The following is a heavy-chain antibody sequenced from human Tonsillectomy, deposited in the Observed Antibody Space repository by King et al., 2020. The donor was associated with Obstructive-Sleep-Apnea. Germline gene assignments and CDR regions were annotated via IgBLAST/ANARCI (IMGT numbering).Heavy chain of an antibody. CDR2: IHYIGTT. D-gene: IGHD3-16*01. V-gene: IGHV4-28*01. Sequence: QLQESGPGLVKPSDTLSLTCAISGYSISSSNWWGWIRQPPGKGLEWIGYIHYIGTTYYTSSLTSRVTMSVDTSKHQFSLRLSSVTSVDTAVYYCARRGTPGAFDIWGQGAMVTVSS. CDR3: ARRGTPGAFDI. J-gene: IGHJ3*02. CDR1: GYSISSSNW.